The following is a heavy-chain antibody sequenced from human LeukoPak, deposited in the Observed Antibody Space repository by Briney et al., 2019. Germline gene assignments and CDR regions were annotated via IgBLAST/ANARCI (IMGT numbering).Heavy chain of an antibody. V-gene: IGHV4-30-4*01. CDR1: GGSISSGDYY. CDR2: NYYSGST. D-gene: IGHD1-26*01. Sequence: SETLSLTCTVSGGSISSGDYYWSWIRQPPGKGLEWIGYNYYSGSTYYNPSLKSRVTISVDTSKNQFSLKLSSVTAADTAVYYCARDSVGRFDYWGQGTLVTVSS. J-gene: IGHJ4*02. CDR3: ARDSVGRFDY.